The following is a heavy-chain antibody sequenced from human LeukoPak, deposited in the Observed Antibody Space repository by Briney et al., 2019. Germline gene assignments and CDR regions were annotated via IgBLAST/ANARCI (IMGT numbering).Heavy chain of an antibody. CDR1: GYTFTSYA. Sequence: ASVKVSCKASGYTFTSYAMNWVRQAPGQGLEWMGWINTNTGNPTYAQGFTGRFVFSLDTSVSTAYLQISSLKAEDTAVYYCARGDWNYTPDHYYMDVWGQGTLVTVSS. CDR3: ARGDWNYTPDHYYMDV. J-gene: IGHJ4*02. CDR2: INTNTGNP. D-gene: IGHD1-7*01. V-gene: IGHV7-4-1*02.